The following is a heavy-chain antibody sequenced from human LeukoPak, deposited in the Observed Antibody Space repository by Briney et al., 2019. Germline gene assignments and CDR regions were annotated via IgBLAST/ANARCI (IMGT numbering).Heavy chain of an antibody. CDR3: AKVYYDSSGCCNYFDY. V-gene: IGHV3-30*02. Sequence: GGSLRLSCAASGFSFSSYGMHWVRQAPGKGLEWVAFIRYDGSNKYYADSVKGRFTISRDNSKNTLYLQMNSLRAEDTAVYYCAKVYYDSSGCCNYFDYWGQGTLVTVSS. D-gene: IGHD3-22*01. CDR1: GFSFSSYG. J-gene: IGHJ4*02. CDR2: IRYDGSNK.